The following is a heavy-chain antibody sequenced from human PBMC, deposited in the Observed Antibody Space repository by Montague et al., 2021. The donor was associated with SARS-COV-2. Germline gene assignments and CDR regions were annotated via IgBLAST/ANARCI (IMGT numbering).Heavy chain of an antibody. D-gene: IGHD3-16*01. J-gene: IGHJ4*02. CDR3: ARVTLGGRDGRTRQYDGLDS. CDR2: DHDIESS. Sequence: SETLSLTCTVSGGSISRYFWNWIRQTPGKGLQWMGYDHDIESSIYNPSLQSRITILLDTPKNQFSLRLNAVTAADTAVYYCARVTLGGRDGRTRQYDGLDSWGQGILVTVSS. CDR1: GGSISRYF. V-gene: IGHV4-59*01.